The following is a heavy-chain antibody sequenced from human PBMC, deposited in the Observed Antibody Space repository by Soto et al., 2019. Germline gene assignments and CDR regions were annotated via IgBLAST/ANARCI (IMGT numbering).Heavy chain of an antibody. Sequence: SETLSLTCTVSGGSISSYYWSWIRQPPGKGLEWIGYIYYSGSTNYNPSLKSRVTISVDTSKNQFSLKLSSVTAADTAVYYCAREREGYCSGGSCRAGFFDYWGQGTLVTVSS. J-gene: IGHJ4*02. CDR1: GGSISSYY. V-gene: IGHV4-59*01. D-gene: IGHD2-15*01. CDR2: IYYSGST. CDR3: AREREGYCSGGSCRAGFFDY.